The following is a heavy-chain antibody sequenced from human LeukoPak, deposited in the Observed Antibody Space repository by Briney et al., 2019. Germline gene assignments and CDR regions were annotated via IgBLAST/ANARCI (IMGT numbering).Heavy chain of an antibody. Sequence: SETLSLTCTVSGGSISTYSWSWIRQPPGKGLEWIGHIYHSGNTNYNPSLKSRVTISVDTSKNQFSLKLSSVTAADTAVYYCARVRLVGYDILTGYYSFDYWGQGTLVTVSS. CDR3: ARVRLVGYDILTGYYSFDY. CDR1: GGSISTYS. V-gene: IGHV4-59*01. D-gene: IGHD3-9*01. CDR2: IYHSGNT. J-gene: IGHJ4*02.